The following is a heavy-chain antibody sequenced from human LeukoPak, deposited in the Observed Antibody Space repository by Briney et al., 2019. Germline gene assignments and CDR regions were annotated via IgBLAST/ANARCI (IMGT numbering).Heavy chain of an antibody. CDR1: GFTFDDYA. Sequence: PGGSLRLSCAASGFTFDDYAMHWVRQAPGKGLEWVSGISWNSGSIGYADSVKGRFTISRDNAKNSLYLQMNSLRAEDMALYCCAKEGGGYSYGYSEFDPWGQGTLVTVSS. CDR2: ISWNSGSI. J-gene: IGHJ5*02. D-gene: IGHD5-18*01. V-gene: IGHV3-9*03. CDR3: AKEGGGYSYGYSEFDP.